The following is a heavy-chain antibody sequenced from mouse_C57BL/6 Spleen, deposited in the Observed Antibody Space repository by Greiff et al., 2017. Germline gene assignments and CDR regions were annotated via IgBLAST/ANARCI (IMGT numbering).Heavy chain of an antibody. CDR3: ARPVAPRYFDV. CDR2: IDPSDSYT. J-gene: IGHJ1*03. V-gene: IGHV1-69*01. Sequence: VQLQQPGAELVMPGASVKLSCKASGYTFTSYWMHWVKQRPGQGLEWIGEIDPSDSYTNYNQKFKGKSTLTVDKSSSTAYMQLSSLTSEDSAVYYCARPVAPRYFDVWGTGTTVTVSS. CDR1: GYTFTSYW. D-gene: IGHD1-1*01.